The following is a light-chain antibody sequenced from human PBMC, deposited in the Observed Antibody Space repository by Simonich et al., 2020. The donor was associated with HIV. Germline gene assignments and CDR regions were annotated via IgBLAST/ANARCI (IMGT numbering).Light chain of an antibody. CDR3: QSYDSSLVL. J-gene: IGLJ2*01. Sequence: QSVLTQPPSVSGAPGQRVTISCTGSTSNIGAGYDVHWYQQLPATAPKLLIYDNNNRPSGVPDRFSGSKAGTSASLAISGLQAEDEADYYCQSYDSSLVLFGGGTKLTVL. CDR1: TSNIGAGYD. V-gene: IGLV1-40*01. CDR2: DNN.